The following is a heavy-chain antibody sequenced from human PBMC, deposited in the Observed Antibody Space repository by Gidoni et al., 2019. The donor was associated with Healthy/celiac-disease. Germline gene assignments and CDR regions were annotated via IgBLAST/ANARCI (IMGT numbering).Heavy chain of an antibody. J-gene: IGHJ2*01. D-gene: IGHD2-8*02. CDR2: INTNSGGT. Sequence: QVPLVQSGAEVKKPGASVKVSCKASGYTFTGYYMHWVRQAPGQGLEWMEWINTNSGGTNNSQKFQGRVTMARDTSISTAYMELSRLRSDDTAVYYCARDYNNCTGKARGYFDLWGRGTLVTVSS. V-gene: IGHV1-2*02. CDR3: ARDYNNCTGKARGYFDL. CDR1: GYTFTGYY.